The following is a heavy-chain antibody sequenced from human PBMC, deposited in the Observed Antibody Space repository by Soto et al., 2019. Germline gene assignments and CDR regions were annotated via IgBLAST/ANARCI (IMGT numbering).Heavy chain of an antibody. CDR2: ISYDGSNK. V-gene: IGHV3-30*18. CDR1: GFTFSSYG. D-gene: IGHD2-15*01. J-gene: IGHJ4*02. CDR3: AKVSGSAYIDY. Sequence: GGSLRLSCAASGFTFSSYGMHWVRQAPGKGLEWVAVISYDGSNKYYADSVKGRFTISRDNSKNTLYLQMNSLRAEDTAVYYCAKVSGSAYIDYWGQGTLVTVSS.